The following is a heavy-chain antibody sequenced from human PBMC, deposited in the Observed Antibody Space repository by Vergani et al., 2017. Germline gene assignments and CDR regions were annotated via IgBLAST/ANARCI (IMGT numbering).Heavy chain of an antibody. J-gene: IGHJ4*02. D-gene: IGHD2-15*01. Sequence: QVQLKESGPGLVKPSETLSLTCTVSGGSISSYYWSWIRKPPGKGLEWIGYIYYSGSTNYNPSLKSRVTISVDTSKNQFSLKLSSVTAADTAVYYCARETRGGPTDYWGQGTLVTVYS. CDR3: ARETRGGPTDY. CDR2: IYYSGST. CDR1: GGSISSYY. V-gene: IGHV4-59*01.